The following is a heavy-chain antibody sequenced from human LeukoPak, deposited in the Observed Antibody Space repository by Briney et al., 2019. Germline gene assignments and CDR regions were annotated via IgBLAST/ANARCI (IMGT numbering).Heavy chain of an antibody. Sequence: QAGGSLRLSCAASGFTFSSYDMHWVRQATGKGLEWVSANGTAGDTYYPGSVKGRFTISRENAKNSLYLQMNSLRAGDTAVYYCARGGDYGDSNFDYWGQGTLVTVSS. D-gene: IGHD4-17*01. CDR1: GFTFSSYD. CDR3: ARGGDYGDSNFDY. V-gene: IGHV3-13*01. J-gene: IGHJ4*02. CDR2: NGTAGDT.